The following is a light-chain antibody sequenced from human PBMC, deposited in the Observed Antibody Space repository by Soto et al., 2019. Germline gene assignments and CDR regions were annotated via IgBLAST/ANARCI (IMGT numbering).Light chain of an antibody. CDR3: QQYNSYV. J-gene: IGKJ3*01. V-gene: IGKV1-5*03. Sequence: DVQMTQTPSSLSASVGDRVILTCRASQSIGNWLAWYQQKPGKAPKPLIYKASSLESGVPTRFSGSGSGTDFTLTISSLQPEDFATYYCQQYNSYVFGPGTKVDIK. CDR1: QSIGNW. CDR2: KAS.